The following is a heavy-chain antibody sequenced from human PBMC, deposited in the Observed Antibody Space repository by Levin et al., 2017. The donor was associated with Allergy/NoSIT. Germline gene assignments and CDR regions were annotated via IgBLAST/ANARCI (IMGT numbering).Heavy chain of an antibody. CDR2: IWYDGSNK. CDR1: GFNFSNYG. Sequence: PGGSLRLSCEGSGFNFSNYGMHWVRQAPDKGLEWVAVIWYDGSNKKHADSVKGRFTISRDNSKNTLYLQMSSLRSEDTAIYYCARWQYGSSGALGYWGQGTRVTVSS. D-gene: IGHD3-10*01. V-gene: IGHV3-33*01. CDR3: ARWQYGSSGALGY. J-gene: IGHJ4*02.